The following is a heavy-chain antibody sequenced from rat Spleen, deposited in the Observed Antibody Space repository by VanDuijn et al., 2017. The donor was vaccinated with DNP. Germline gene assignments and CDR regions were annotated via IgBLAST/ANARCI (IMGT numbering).Heavy chain of an antibody. D-gene: IGHD1-4*01. Sequence: QVQLQQSGAELAKPGSSVKISCKTSGYTFTSYALHWIKQTTGQALEWTGYIAPGSGGTKYNEKFKGKATLTVDTSSNTAFMQLSSLTPDDSAVYYCARRRLPYWYFDFWGPGVMVTVSS. CDR3: ARRRLPYWYFDF. CDR1: GYTFTSYA. CDR2: IAPGSGGT. J-gene: IGHJ1*01. V-gene: IGHV1-43*01.